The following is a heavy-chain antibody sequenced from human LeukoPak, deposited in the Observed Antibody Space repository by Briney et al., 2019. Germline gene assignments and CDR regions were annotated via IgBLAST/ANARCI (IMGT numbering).Heavy chain of an antibody. J-gene: IGHJ6*03. CDR1: GASISSSDYY. D-gene: IGHD3-22*01. Sequence: SETLSLTCSVSGASISSSDYYWGWIRQPPGKGLEWIGRINYSGSTYYNPSLKSRVTISVDTSKNHFSLRLTSMTAADTAVYYCARLTHSYYSDTSGYYPYYYMDVWGKGTTVTVSS. V-gene: IGHV4-39*02. CDR2: INYSGST. CDR3: ARLTHSYYSDTSGYYPYYYMDV.